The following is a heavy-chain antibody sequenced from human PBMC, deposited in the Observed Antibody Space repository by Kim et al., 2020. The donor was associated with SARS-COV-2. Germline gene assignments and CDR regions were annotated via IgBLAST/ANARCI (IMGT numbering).Heavy chain of an antibody. Sequence: SQTLSLTCAISGDSVASKSTTWHWIRQSPSRGLEWLGRTYYRSKWYDDYAVSLKSRISINPDTSKNQFSLQLNSVIPEDTAVYYCARAADGLFRWGQGTLVTVSS. D-gene: IGHD6-13*01. CDR2: TYYRSKWYD. J-gene: IGHJ4*02. CDR3: ARAADGLFR. V-gene: IGHV6-1*01. CDR1: GDSVASKSTT.